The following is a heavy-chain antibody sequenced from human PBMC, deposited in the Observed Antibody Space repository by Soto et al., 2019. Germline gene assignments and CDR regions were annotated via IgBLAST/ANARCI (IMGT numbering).Heavy chain of an antibody. Sequence: SETLSLTCAVSGGSISSDYWWTWVRQPPGKGLEWIAEMYHSGSTNYNPSLKSRVTISVDKSKNQISLKLSSVTAADTAVYYCARVLSSGWSRFDYWGQGTLVTVSS. CDR2: MYHSGST. D-gene: IGHD6-19*01. CDR1: GGSISSDYW. CDR3: ARVLSSGWSRFDY. V-gene: IGHV4-4*02. J-gene: IGHJ4*02.